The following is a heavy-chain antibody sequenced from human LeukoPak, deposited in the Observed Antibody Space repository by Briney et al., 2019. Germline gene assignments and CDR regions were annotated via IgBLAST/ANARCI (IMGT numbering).Heavy chain of an antibody. J-gene: IGHJ3*02. CDR3: ARLQEYLLI. V-gene: IGHV4-39*07. D-gene: IGHD6-6*01. Sequence: PSETLSLTCTVSGGSISSSSYYWSWIRQPPGKGLEWIGSIYYSGSTYYNPSLKSRVTISVDTSKNQFSLKLSSVTAADTAVYYCARLQEYLLIWGQGTMVTVSS. CDR1: GGSISSSSYY. CDR2: IYYSGST.